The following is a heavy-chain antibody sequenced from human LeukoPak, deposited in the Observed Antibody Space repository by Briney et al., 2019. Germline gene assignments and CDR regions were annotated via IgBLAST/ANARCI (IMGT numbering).Heavy chain of an antibody. J-gene: IGHJ5*02. Sequence: SETLSLTCTVSGGSISNSNYYWGWLRQPPGKGLEWIGSLYYSGSTYYNPSLKSRVTISVDTSKNQFSLKLSSVTAADTAVYYCARYYYDGSGRWFDPWGQGTLVTVSS. CDR3: ARYYYDGSGRWFDP. V-gene: IGHV4-39*01. CDR2: LYYSGST. CDR1: GGSISNSNYY. D-gene: IGHD3-22*01.